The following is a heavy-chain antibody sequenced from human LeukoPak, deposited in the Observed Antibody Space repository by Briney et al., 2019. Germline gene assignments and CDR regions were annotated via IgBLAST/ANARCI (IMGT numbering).Heavy chain of an antibody. CDR1: GGSVSSGTYY. J-gene: IGHJ5*02. CDR3: ARARYCSSTSCYAGLGGWFDP. Sequence: SETLSLTCTVSGGSVSSGTYYWSWIRQPPGKGLEWIGYIHHSGSTNSNPSLKSRVTMSVDTSKNQFSLKLSSVTAADTAVYYCARARYCSSTSCYAGLGGWFDPWGQGTLVTVSS. V-gene: IGHV4-61*01. D-gene: IGHD2-2*01. CDR2: IHHSGST.